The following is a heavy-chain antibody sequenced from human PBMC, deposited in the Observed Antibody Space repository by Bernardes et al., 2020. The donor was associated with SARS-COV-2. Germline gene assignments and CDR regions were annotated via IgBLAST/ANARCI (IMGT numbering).Heavy chain of an antibody. Sequence: GGSLRLSCTASGFTVRSNYMSWVRQAPGKGLEWVSVIYSVGNTYYADSVEGRFTISRDNLKNTLYLQMNSLRAEDTAVYYCARDYPDPADWGQGTLVTVSS. D-gene: IGHD6-13*01. CDR1: GFTVRSNY. CDR3: ARDYPDPAD. V-gene: IGHV3-66*01. CDR2: IYSVGNT. J-gene: IGHJ4*02.